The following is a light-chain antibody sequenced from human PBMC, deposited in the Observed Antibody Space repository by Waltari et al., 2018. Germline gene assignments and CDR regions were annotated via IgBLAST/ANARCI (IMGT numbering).Light chain of an antibody. CDR2: EGT. J-gene: IGLJ3*02. CDR1: SSHVQSDP. Sequence: QSALTQPASVSGSPGQSVPISCSGASSHVQSDPVSWYQQHPGKVPILLIYEGTERPSGVPDRFFGSRSANAASLTISGLQADDEADYFCCSYVGSTTSWVFGGGTKLTVL. CDR3: CSYVGSTTSWV. V-gene: IGLV2-23*01.